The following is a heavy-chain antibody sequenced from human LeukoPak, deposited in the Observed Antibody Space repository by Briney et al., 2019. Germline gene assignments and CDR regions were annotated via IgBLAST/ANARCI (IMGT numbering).Heavy chain of an antibody. CDR1: GYTFTSYG. CDR2: ISAYNGNT. V-gene: IGHV1-18*01. Sequence: ASVKVSCKASGYTFTSYGISWVRQAPGQGLEWMGWISAYNGNTNYAQKLQGRVTMTTDTSTSTAYMELRSLRSDDTAVYYCAXXXXXXXXXXXXXXMTSYNWFDPWGQGTLVTVSS. D-gene: IGHD6-6*01. CDR3: AXXXXXXXXXXXXXXMTSYNWFDP. J-gene: IGHJ5*02.